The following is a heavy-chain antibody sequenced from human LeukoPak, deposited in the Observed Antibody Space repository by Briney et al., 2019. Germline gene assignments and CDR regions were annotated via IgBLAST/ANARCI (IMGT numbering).Heavy chain of an antibody. V-gene: IGHV3-21*01. CDR3: ARDLGGTRGYFDY. J-gene: IGHJ4*02. Sequence: GGSLRLSCAASGFTFSSYSMNWVRQAPGKGLEWVSSISSSSSYIYYADSVKGRFTISRDNAKNSLYLQMNSLRAEDTAVYYCARDLGGTRGYFDYWGEGTLVTVSS. CDR2: ISSSSSYI. D-gene: IGHD3-10*01. CDR1: GFTFSSYS.